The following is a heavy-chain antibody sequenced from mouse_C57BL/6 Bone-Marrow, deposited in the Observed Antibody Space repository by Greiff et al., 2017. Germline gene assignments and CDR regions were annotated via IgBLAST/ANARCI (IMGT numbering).Heavy chain of an antibody. CDR3: TRDGYYYARDY. V-gene: IGHV1-15*01. D-gene: IGHD2-3*01. CDR2: IDPETGGT. Sequence: QVQLQQSGAELVRPGASVPLSCKASGYTFTDYEMHWVKQTPVHGLEWIGAIDPETGGTAYNQKFKGKAILTADKSSSTAYMELRSLTSEDSAVYYCTRDGYYYARDYWGQGTSVTVSS. J-gene: IGHJ4*01. CDR1: GYTFTDYE.